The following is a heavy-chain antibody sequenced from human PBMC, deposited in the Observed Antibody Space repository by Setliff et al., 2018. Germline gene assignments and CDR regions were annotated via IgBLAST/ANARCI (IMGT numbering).Heavy chain of an antibody. CDR3: ARDKTIFLSRYYMDV. D-gene: IGHD3-3*01. CDR1: GYTFTNYA. Sequence: ASVKVSCKASGYTFTNYAIHWVRQAPGQRLEWMGWINPDNGNRKYSQRFQGGVTITRDTSASTVFLELSTLRSEDTAVYYCARDKTIFLSRYYMDVWGKGTTVTVSS. V-gene: IGHV1-3*01. J-gene: IGHJ6*03. CDR2: INPDNGNR.